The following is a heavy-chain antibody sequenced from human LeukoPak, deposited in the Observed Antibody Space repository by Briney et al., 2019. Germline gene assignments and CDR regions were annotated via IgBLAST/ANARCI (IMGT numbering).Heavy chain of an antibody. J-gene: IGHJ6*02. CDR1: GGSISSYY. Sequence: PSETLSLTCTVSGGSISSYYWSWIRQPPGKGLEWIGYIYYSGSTNYNPSLKSRVTISVDTSKNQFSLKLSSVTAADTAVYYCAREISYYDSSGYSENGMDVWGQGTTVTVSS. D-gene: IGHD3-22*01. V-gene: IGHV4-59*01. CDR3: AREISYYDSSGYSENGMDV. CDR2: IYYSGST.